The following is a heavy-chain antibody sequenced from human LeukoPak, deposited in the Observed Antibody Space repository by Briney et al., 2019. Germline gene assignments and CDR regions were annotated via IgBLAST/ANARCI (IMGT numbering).Heavy chain of an antibody. CDR2: IRSSGSDT. Sequence: GGSLRLSCAASGFTFSDYHMSWIRQAPGKGLEWISYIRSSGSDTNYADSVRGRFTISRDNAKNSLYLQMNSLRDEDTAVYYCARGYSYPYFDYWGQGTLVTVSS. J-gene: IGHJ4*02. D-gene: IGHD5-18*01. CDR1: GFTFSDYH. CDR3: ARGYSYPYFDY. V-gene: IGHV3-11*06.